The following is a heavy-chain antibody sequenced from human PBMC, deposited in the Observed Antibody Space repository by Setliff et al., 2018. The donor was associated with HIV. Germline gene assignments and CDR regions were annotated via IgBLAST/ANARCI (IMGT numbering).Heavy chain of an antibody. Sequence: PSETLSLTCAVHGGPLTDHYWSWVRQPPGKGLGWIGEIYHSGSANYNPSLKSRVIISIDKSKNKFSLKVSSVTAADTAVYYCARILVASAGTGFDPWGQGILVTVSS. J-gene: IGHJ5*02. D-gene: IGHD6-13*01. CDR1: GGPLTDHY. V-gene: IGHV4-34*01. CDR3: ARILVASAGTGFDP. CDR2: IYHSGSA.